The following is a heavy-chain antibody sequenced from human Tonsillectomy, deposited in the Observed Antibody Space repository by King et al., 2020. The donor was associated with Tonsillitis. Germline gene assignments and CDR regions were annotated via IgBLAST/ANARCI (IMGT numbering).Heavy chain of an antibody. Sequence: QLVQSGGGLVQPGRSLRLSCAASGFTFDDYAMHWVRQAPGKGLEWVSGISWNSGSIAYADSVKGRFTISRDNAKNSLYLQMNSLRAEDTALYYCAKDMGVGATGDGFDIWGQGTMVTVSS. D-gene: IGHD1-26*01. CDR3: AKDMGVGATGDGFDI. CDR1: GFTFDDYA. CDR2: ISWNSGSI. V-gene: IGHV3-9*01. J-gene: IGHJ3*02.